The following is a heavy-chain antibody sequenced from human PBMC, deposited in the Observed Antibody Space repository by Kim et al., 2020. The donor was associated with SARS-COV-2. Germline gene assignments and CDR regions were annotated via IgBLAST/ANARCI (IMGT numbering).Heavy chain of an antibody. J-gene: IGHJ4*02. Sequence: SETLSLTCSVSGGSIRSGGKFWTWIRQHPAKGLEWIGYISYSGNSHYSPSLRSRVSISLQTSENQFSLELTSVTAAATAVYYCARGQPLDYWGQGILVT. D-gene: IGHD2-2*01. CDR2: ISYSGNS. CDR3: ARGQPLDY. V-gene: IGHV4-31*03. CDR1: GGSIRSGGKF.